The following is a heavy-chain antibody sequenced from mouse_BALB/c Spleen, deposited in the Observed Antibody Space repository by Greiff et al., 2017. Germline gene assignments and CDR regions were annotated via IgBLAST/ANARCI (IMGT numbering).Heavy chain of an antibody. V-gene: IGHV2-2*02. CDR1: GFSLTSYG. D-gene: IGHD3-3*01. CDR3: ASNWDRFAY. J-gene: IGHJ3*01. CDR2: IWSGGST. Sequence: VQLQQSGPGLVQPSQSLSITCTVSGFSLTSYGVHWVRQSPGKGLEWLGVIWSGGSTDYNAAFISRLSISKDNSKSQVFFKMNSLQANDTAIYYCASNWDRFAYWGQGTLVTVSA.